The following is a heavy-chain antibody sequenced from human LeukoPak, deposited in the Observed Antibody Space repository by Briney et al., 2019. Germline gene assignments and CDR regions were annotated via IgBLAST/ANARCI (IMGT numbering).Heavy chain of an antibody. CDR2: IFYSGNT. CDR1: GGSLTSYY. Sequence: PSETLSLTCTVSGGSLTSYYWSWIRQPPGKGLEWIGYIFYSGNTNYNPSLKNRVTFSVDTSKNQFSLRLSSVTAADTAVYFCASRRFGESGTIDYWGQGTLVTVSS. CDR3: ASRRFGESGTIDY. D-gene: IGHD3-10*01. J-gene: IGHJ4*02. V-gene: IGHV4-59*08.